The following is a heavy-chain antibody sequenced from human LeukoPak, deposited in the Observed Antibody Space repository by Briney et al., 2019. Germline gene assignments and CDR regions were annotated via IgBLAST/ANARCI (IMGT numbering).Heavy chain of an antibody. CDR3: ARHHCSGGSCYYLGASWFDP. V-gene: IGHV4-61*05. D-gene: IGHD2-15*01. CDR2: IYYSGST. CDR1: GGSISSSSYY. J-gene: IGHJ5*02. Sequence: PSETLSLTCTVSGGSISSSSYYWGWIRQPPGKGLEWIGYIYYSGSTNYNPSLKSRVTISVDTSKNQFSLKLSSVTAADTAVYYCARHHCSGGSCYYLGASWFDPWGQGTLVTVSS.